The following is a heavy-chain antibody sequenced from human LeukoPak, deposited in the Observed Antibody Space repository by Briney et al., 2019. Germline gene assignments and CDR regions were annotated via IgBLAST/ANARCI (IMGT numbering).Heavy chain of an antibody. CDR1: GYTYTGYG. Sequence: ASVKVSCKASGYTYTGYGISWVRQAPRQGLEWMGWISAYNGNTNYAQKLQGRVTMTTDTSTSTAYMELRSLRSDDTAVYYCARKRITMVRGVIESDAFDIWGQGTMVTVSS. CDR2: ISAYNGNT. V-gene: IGHV1-18*01. J-gene: IGHJ3*02. D-gene: IGHD3-10*01. CDR3: ARKRITMVRGVIESDAFDI.